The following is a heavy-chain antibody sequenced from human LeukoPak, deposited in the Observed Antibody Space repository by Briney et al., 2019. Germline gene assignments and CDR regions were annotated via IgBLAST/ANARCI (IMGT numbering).Heavy chain of an antibody. CDR3: ATGGTYCGGNCCPSAY. V-gene: IGHV1-69*05. CDR2: IIPIFGTA. D-gene: IGHD2-21*01. J-gene: IGHJ4*02. CDR1: GGTFSSYA. Sequence: ASVKVSCKTSGGTFSSYAISWVRQAPGQGLEWMGGIIPIFGTANYAQKFQGRVTITTDESTSTAYMELSSLRSEDTAVYYCATGGTYCGGNCCPSAYWGQGTLVTVSS.